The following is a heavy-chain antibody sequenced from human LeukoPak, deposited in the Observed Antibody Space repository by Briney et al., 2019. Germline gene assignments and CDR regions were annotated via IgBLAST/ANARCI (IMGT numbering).Heavy chain of an antibody. CDR3: SRGDDYGDYVRD. Sequence: GGSLRLSCAASGFTFSSDWMHWVRQAQGKGLVWVSRINSDGSSTSYADSVKGRFTISRDNAKNTLYLEMNSLRAEDTTVYYCSRGDDYGDYVRDWGQGTLVTVSS. V-gene: IGHV3-74*01. CDR2: INSDGSST. J-gene: IGHJ4*02. D-gene: IGHD4-17*01. CDR1: GFTFSSDW.